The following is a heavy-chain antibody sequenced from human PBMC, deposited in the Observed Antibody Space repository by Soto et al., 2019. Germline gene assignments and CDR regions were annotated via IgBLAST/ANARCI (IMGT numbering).Heavy chain of an antibody. V-gene: IGHV3-30*18. D-gene: IGHD2-15*01. CDR2: ITYDGGHK. Sequence: QVQLVESGGGVVQPGESLRLSCAASSFTFSSYGMHWVRQAPGKGLEWVTAITYDGGHKYYADSVKGRFTISRDNSRNTLYLQMSSLRAEDTAVYYCANCLCSGGGCPTFDYWGQGTLVTVSS. J-gene: IGHJ4*02. CDR3: ANCLCSGGGCPTFDY. CDR1: SFTFSSYG.